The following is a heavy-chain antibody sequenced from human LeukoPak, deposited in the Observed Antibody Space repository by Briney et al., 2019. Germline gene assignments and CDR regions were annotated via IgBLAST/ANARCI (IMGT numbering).Heavy chain of an antibody. D-gene: IGHD3-22*01. CDR3: AKSTMIVVVDDAFDI. V-gene: IGHV3-23*01. CDR1: GFTFSSYG. Sequence: GGTLRLSCAASGFTFSSYGMSWVRQAPGKGLEWVSAISGSGGSTYYADSVKGRFTISRDNSKNTLYLQMNSLRAEDTAVYYCAKSTMIVVVDDAFDIWGQGTMVTVSS. CDR2: ISGSGGST. J-gene: IGHJ3*02.